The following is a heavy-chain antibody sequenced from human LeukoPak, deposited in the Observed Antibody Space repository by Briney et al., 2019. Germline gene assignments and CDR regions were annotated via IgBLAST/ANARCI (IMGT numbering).Heavy chain of an antibody. CDR3: ASSQWLVSRTTTYYYYGMDV. J-gene: IGHJ6*04. D-gene: IGHD6-19*01. CDR2: ISSSSSYI. Sequence: GGSLRLSCAASGFTFSSYSMNWVRQAPGKGLEWVSSISSSSSYIYYADSVKGRFTISRDNAKNSLYLQMNSLRAEDTAVYYCASSQWLVSRTTTYYYYGMDVWGKGTTVTVSS. CDR1: GFTFSSYS. V-gene: IGHV3-21*04.